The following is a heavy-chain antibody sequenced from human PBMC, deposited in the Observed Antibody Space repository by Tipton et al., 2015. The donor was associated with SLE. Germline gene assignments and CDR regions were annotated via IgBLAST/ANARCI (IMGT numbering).Heavy chain of an antibody. D-gene: IGHD5-18*01. V-gene: IGHV4-59*08. CDR3: ASGYSYGYDAFDI. Sequence: TLSLTCTVSGGSISSYYWSWIRRPPGKGLEWIGYIYYSGSTNYNPSLKSRVTISVDTSKNQFSLKLSSVTAADTAVYYCASGYSYGYDAFDIWGQGTMVTVSS. CDR1: GGSISSYY. J-gene: IGHJ3*02. CDR2: IYYSGST.